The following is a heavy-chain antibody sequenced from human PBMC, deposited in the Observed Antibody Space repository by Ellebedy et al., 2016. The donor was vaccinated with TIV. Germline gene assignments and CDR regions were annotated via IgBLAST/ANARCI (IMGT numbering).Heavy chain of an antibody. CDR3: ARDGDTYGYSYGTDY. CDR1: GFTFSSYA. V-gene: IGHV3-30-3*01. CDR2: ISYDGSNK. J-gene: IGHJ4*02. Sequence: GESLKISCAASGFTFSSYAMHWVRQAPGKGLEWVAVISYDGSNKYYADSVKGRFTISRDNAKNTLYLQMNSLRAEDTAVYYCARDGDTYGYSYGTDYWGQGTLVTVSS. D-gene: IGHD5-18*01.